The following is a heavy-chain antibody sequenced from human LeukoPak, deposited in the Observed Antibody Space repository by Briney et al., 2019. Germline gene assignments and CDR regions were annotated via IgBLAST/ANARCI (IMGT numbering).Heavy chain of an antibody. V-gene: IGHV1-18*01. CDR1: GYTFTSYG. CDR2: ISAYNGNT. D-gene: IGHD2-15*01. CDR3: ARDPGGSCYGGCSEYFQH. Sequence: ASVKVSCKASGYTFTSYGISWVRQAPGQGLEWMGWISAYNGNTNYAQKLQGRVTMTTDTSTSTAYMELRSLRSDDAAVYYCARDPGGSCYGGCSEYFQHWGQGTLVTVSS. J-gene: IGHJ1*01.